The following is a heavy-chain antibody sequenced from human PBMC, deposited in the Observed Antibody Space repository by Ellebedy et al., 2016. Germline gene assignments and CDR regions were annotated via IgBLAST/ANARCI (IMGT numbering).Heavy chain of an antibody. V-gene: IGHV3-74*01. CDR3: ARGDGLNYRDTCDI. D-gene: IGHD5-24*01. Sequence: GGSLRLSXAASGFTFSTYWMHWVRQAPGKGLVWVSRINTDGSSATYADSVKGRFTISRDNAKNTLYLQMNSLRAEDTAVYYCARGDGLNYRDTCDIWGQGTMVIVSS. CDR2: INTDGSSA. J-gene: IGHJ3*02. CDR1: GFTFSTYW.